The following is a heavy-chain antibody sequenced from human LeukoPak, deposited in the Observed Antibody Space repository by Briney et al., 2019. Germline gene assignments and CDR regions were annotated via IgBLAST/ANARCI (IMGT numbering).Heavy chain of an antibody. J-gene: IGHJ4*02. V-gene: IGHV3-23*01. CDR3: ASHTERLIGYCTNGVCYNNY. CDR1: GFTFSSYW. Sequence: PGGSLRLSCAASGFTFSSYWMHWVRQAPGKGLEWVSAISGSGGSTYYADSVKGRFTVSRDNSKNTLYLQMNSLRAEDTAVYYCASHTERLIGYCTNGVCYNNYWGQGTLVTVSS. CDR2: ISGSGGST. D-gene: IGHD2-8*01.